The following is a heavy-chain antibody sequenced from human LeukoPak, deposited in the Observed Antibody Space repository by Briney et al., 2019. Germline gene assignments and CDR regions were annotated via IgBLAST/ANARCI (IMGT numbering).Heavy chain of an antibody. CDR3: ARVFDDSSGYYFNWFDP. CDR2: IIPIFGTA. Sequence: GASVKVSCRASGGTFSSYAISWVRQAPGQGLEWMGGIIPIFGTANYAQKFQGRVTITADESTSTAYMELSSLRSEDTAVYYCARVFDDSSGYYFNWFDPWGQGTLVTVSS. CDR1: GGTFSSYA. J-gene: IGHJ5*02. V-gene: IGHV1-69*13. D-gene: IGHD3-22*01.